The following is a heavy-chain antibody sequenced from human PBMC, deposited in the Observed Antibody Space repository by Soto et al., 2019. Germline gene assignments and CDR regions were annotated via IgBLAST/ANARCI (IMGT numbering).Heavy chain of an antibody. CDR3: ARDRHYYDSSGSSYYFDY. CDR1: GYTFITYA. V-gene: IGHV1-3*01. CDR2: IDAGNGNT. Sequence: QVQLVQSGAEVKMPGASVKVSCKASGYTFITYAVHWVRQAPGQRLEWMGRIDAGNGNTRYSQTFQGRVTITRDTSASTVYMELSSLNSGDTAVFYCARDRHYYDSSGSSYYFDYWGQGTLVTVSS. D-gene: IGHD3-22*01. J-gene: IGHJ4*02.